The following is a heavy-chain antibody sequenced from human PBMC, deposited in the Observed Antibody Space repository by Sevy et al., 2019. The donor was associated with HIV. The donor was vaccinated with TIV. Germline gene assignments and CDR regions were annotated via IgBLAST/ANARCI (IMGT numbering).Heavy chain of an antibody. V-gene: IGHV3-30*04. Sequence: GGSLRLSCTVSGFIFSNFAMHWVRQAPGKGLEWVAVTSYDGSHKYCADSVKGRFTVSRDNSRNILSLKMNSLRRDDSAVYSGARGENDDEFFQYWGQGTLVTVSS. J-gene: IGHJ1*01. D-gene: IGHD1-26*01. CDR1: GFIFSNFA. CDR3: ARGENDDEFFQY. CDR2: TSYDGSHK.